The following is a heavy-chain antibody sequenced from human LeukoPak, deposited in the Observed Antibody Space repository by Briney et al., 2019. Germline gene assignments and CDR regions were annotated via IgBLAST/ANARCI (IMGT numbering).Heavy chain of an antibody. V-gene: IGHV3-30-3*01. CDR3: ARDPGIVVVPAAMPYYYGMDV. CDR2: ISYDGSNK. J-gene: IGHJ6*02. CDR1: GFTFSSYA. Sequence: GGSLRLSCAASGFTFSSYAMHWVRQAPGEGLEWVAVISYDGSNKYYADSVKGRFTISRDNSKNTLYLQMNSLRAEDTAVYYCARDPGIVVVPAAMPYYYGMDVWGQGTTVTVSS. D-gene: IGHD2-2*01.